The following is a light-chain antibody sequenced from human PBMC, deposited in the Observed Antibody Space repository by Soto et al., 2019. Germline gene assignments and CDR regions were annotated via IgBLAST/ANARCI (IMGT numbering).Light chain of an antibody. Sequence: IVMTQSAATLSVSPGKRATISCGASQSVRSNLAWYQQKPGQAPRVLIYDTSYRAAGIPARFTGSGSATDFTLTIRSIEPEDFAVDYCQQRSNWITFGQGTRLEI. CDR1: QSVRSN. CDR2: DTS. CDR3: QQRSNWIT. J-gene: IGKJ5*01. V-gene: IGKV3-11*01.